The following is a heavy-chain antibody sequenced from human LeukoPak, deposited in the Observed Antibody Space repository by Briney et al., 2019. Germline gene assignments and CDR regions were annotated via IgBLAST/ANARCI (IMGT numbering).Heavy chain of an antibody. CDR3: ASYDFWSGYLDY. V-gene: IGHV4-59*01. CDR2: IYYSGST. CDR1: GGSISSYY. D-gene: IGHD3-3*01. Sequence: PSETLSLTCTVSGGSISSYYWIWIRQPPGKGLEWIGYIYYSGSTNYNPSLKSRVTISVDTSKNQFSLKLSSVTAADTAVYYCASYDFWSGYLDYWGQGTLVTVSS. J-gene: IGHJ4*02.